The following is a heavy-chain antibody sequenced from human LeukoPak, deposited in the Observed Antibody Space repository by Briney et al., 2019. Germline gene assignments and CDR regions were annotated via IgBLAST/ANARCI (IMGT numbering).Heavy chain of an antibody. D-gene: IGHD4-17*01. CDR2: IYHSGST. J-gene: IGHJ4*02. CDR1: GGSISSSNW. V-gene: IGHV4-4*02. CDR3: ARLDYGDYGAYFDY. Sequence: SETLSLTCAVSGGSISSSNWWSWVRQPPGKGLEWIGEIYHSGSTNYNPSLKSRVTISLDKSKNQFSLKLSSVTAADTAVYYCARLDYGDYGAYFDYWGQGTLVTVSS.